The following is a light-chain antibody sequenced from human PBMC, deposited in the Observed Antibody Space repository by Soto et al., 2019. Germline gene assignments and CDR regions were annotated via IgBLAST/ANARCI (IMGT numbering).Light chain of an antibody. CDR3: HPSHDWPPA. J-gene: IGKJ1*01. CDR2: DAS. Sequence: IVMTQSPATLSVSPGGGATGSCRASQSVSSNVAWYQQKPGQAPRLLIYDASTRATGIPARFSGSGSGTEFTLTLRSLQSEDFALLYCHPSHDWPPAFGQGTKVDIK. CDR1: QSVSSN. V-gene: IGKV3-15*01.